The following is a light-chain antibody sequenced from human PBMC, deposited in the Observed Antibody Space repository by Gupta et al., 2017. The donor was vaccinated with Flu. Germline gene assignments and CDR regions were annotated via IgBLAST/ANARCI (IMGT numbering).Light chain of an antibody. J-gene: IGKJ2*01. CDR1: QSLLHSNGYNY. CDR3: RQALQTPHT. CDR2: LGS. Sequence: IVMNPSPLSLPVTPGEPASISCRSSQSLLHSNGYNYLDWYLQKPGQSPQLLIYLGSNRASGVPDRFSGSGSGTDFTLKISRVEAEDVGVYYCRQALQTPHTFGHGTKLDIK. V-gene: IGKV2-28*01.